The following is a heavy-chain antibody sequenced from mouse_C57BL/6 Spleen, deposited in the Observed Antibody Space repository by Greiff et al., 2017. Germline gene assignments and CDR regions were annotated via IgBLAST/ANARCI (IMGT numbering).Heavy chain of an antibody. Sequence: QVQLQQSGPELVKPGASVKISCKASGYAFSSSWMNWVKQRPGKGLEWIGRIYPGDGDTNYNGKFKGKATLTADKSSSTAYMQLSSLTSEDSAVYFCASHYTHGYYDGWGTGTTVTVAS. CDR2: IYPGDGDT. D-gene: IGHD1-1*01. CDR3: ASHYTHGYYDG. CDR1: GYAFSSSW. V-gene: IGHV1-82*01. J-gene: IGHJ1*03.